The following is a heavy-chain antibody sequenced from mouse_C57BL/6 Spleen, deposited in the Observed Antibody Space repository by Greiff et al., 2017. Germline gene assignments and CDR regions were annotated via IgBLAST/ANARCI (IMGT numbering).Heavy chain of an antibody. Sequence: EVNVVESGGGLVQPGGSLSLSCAASGFTFTDYYMSWVRQPPGQALEWLGFIRNKANGYTTEYSASVKGRFTISRDNSQSILYLQMNALRAEDSATYYCARYDGYSFDAMDYWGQGTSVTVSS. CDR2: IRNKANGYTT. D-gene: IGHD2-3*01. CDR1: GFTFTDYY. V-gene: IGHV7-3*01. J-gene: IGHJ4*01. CDR3: ARYDGYSFDAMDY.